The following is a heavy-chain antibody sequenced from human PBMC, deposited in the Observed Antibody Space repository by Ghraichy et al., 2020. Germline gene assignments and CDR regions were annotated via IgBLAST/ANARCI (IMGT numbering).Heavy chain of an antibody. CDR1: GFTFSRYG. D-gene: IGHD3-3*01. CDR3: AKDSNPVLDYYFYGMDV. V-gene: IGHV3-33*06. Sequence: GGSLRLSCAASGFTFSRYGMHWVRQAPGKGLEWVAVIWYDGSKKYYADSVKGRFTISSDNSKNTLYLQLNSLSAEDTAVYYCAKDSNPVLDYYFYGMDVWGQGTTVTVSS. J-gene: IGHJ6*02. CDR2: IWYDGSKK.